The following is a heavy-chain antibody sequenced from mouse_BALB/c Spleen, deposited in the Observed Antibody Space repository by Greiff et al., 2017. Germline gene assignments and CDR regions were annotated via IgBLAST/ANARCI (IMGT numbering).Heavy chain of an antibody. V-gene: IGHV1-9*01. D-gene: IGHD1-1*01. CDR1: GYTFSSYW. CDR2: ILPGSGST. Sequence: QVQLKQSGAELMKPGASVKISCKATGYTFSSYWIEWVKQRPGHGLEWIGEILPGSGSTNYNEKFKGKATFTADTSSNTAYMQLSSLTSEDSAVYYCAREGVFITTVTDFDYWGQGTTLTVSS. CDR3: AREGVFITTVTDFDY. J-gene: IGHJ2*01.